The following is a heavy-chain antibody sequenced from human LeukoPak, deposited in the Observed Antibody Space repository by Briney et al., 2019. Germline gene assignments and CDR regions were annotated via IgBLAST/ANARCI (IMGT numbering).Heavy chain of an antibody. J-gene: IGHJ4*02. D-gene: IGHD5-24*01. CDR1: GGSIDSSTYY. V-gene: IGHV4-39*07. Sequence: SATLSLTCGVSGGSIDSSTYYWAWIRQPPGKGLEWIGSVYESGDTYYNPSLKSRVTISVDTSKNQFSLKLSSVTAADTAVYYCAREMATITDWGQGTLVTVSS. CDR2: VYESGDT. CDR3: AREMATITD.